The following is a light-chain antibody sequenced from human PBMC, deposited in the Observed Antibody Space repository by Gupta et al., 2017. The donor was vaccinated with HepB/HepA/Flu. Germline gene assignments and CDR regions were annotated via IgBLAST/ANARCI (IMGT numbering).Light chain of an antibody. CDR2: NNN. J-gene: IGLJ2*01. CDR3: YDWHASLNGMGV. Sequence: VLTQPPSLSGTPGQRVTISCSGSSSNIGTNTVNLYQQFPDTAPNLLRYNNNRRPCAVPERCSCSTSCTSDSQATRTLPSEEDADDDYYDWHASLNGMGVFGGGTKLTVL. V-gene: IGLV1-44*01. CDR1: SSNIGTNT.